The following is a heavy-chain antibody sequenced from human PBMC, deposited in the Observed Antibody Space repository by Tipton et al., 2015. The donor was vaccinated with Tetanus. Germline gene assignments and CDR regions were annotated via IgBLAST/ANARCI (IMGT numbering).Heavy chain of an antibody. J-gene: IGHJ3*01. Sequence: GSLRLSCAASGSTFREYWMSWVRQAPGKGLEWVANIQNDGGETYHLESVRGRFTISRDNGKNSVYLQMNSLRPEDTAVYYCARLGRNSLGAFDVWGQGTLVNVSS. D-gene: IGHD7-27*01. CDR3: ARLGRNSLGAFDV. CDR2: IQNDGGET. V-gene: IGHV3-7*03. CDR1: GSTFREYW.